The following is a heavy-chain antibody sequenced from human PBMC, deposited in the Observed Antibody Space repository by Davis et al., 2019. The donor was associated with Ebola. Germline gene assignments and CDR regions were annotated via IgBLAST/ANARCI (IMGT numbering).Heavy chain of an antibody. CDR2: INPNSGGT. Sequence: SVIVSRMAFAYTLPVYYMHWLRQAPGQGLEWMGWINPNSGGTNYAQKFQGRVTMTRDTSISTAYMELSRLRSDDTAVYYCASTDYWYFDLWGRGTLVTVSS. J-gene: IGHJ2*01. CDR3: ASTDYWYFDL. CDR1: AYTLPVYY. D-gene: IGHD4-17*01. V-gene: IGHV1-2*02.